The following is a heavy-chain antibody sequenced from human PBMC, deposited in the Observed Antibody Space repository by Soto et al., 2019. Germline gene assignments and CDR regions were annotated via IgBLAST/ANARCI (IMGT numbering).Heavy chain of an antibody. J-gene: IGHJ3*02. CDR1: GFTFSSYS. Sequence: GGSLRLSCAASGFTFSSYSMNWVRQAPGKGLEWVSSISSSSSYIYYADSVKGRFTISRDNAKNSLYLQMNSLRAEDTAVYYCARAGPDFAFDIWGQGTMVTVSS. V-gene: IGHV3-21*01. CDR2: ISSSSSYI. CDR3: ARAGPDFAFDI. D-gene: IGHD3-3*01.